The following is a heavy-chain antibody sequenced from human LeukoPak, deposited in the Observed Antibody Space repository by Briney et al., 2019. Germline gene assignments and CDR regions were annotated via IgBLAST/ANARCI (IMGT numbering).Heavy chain of an antibody. V-gene: IGHV3-30*18. Sequence: PGRSLRLSCAASGFTFSTYAMHWVRQAPGKGLEWVAVISYDGSNKYYADSVKGRFTISRDNSKNTLHLQMNTLRAEDTAVYYCAKDVSWNWFDPWGQGTLVTVSS. CDR3: AKDVSWNWFDP. J-gene: IGHJ5*02. CDR2: ISYDGSNK. CDR1: GFTFSTYA.